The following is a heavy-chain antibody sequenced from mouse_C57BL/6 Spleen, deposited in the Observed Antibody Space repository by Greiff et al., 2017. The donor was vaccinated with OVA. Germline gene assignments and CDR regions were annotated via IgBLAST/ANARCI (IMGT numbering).Heavy chain of an antibody. CDR2: IDPSDSYT. J-gene: IGHJ2*01. D-gene: IGHD1-1*01. V-gene: IGHV1-69*01. CDR3: ARRGYYGSSSPFDY. CDR1: GYTFTSYW. Sequence: QVQLKQPGAELVMPGASVKLSCKASGYTFTSYWMHWVKQRPGQGLEWIGEIDPSDSYTNYNQKFKGKSTLTVDKSSSTAYMQLSSLTSEDSAVYYCARRGYYGSSSPFDYWGQGTTLTVSS.